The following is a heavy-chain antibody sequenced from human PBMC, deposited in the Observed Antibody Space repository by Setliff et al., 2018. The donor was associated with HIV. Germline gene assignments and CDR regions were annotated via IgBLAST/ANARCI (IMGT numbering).Heavy chain of an antibody. D-gene: IGHD3-22*01. CDR3: ARLTTTYYHDSSAYYLPV. CDR2: INHSGST. Sequence: SETLSLTCAVYGGSFSGYYWSWIRQPPGKGLEWIGEINHSGSTNYNPSLKSRVTISVDTSKNQFSLKLSSVTAADTAVFYCARLTTTYYHDSSAYYLPVWGQGTLVTVSS. J-gene: IGHJ1*01. CDR1: GGSFSGYY. V-gene: IGHV4-34*01.